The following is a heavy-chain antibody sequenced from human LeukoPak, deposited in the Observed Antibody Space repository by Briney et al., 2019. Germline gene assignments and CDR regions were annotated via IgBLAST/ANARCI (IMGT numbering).Heavy chain of an antibody. CDR2: IYWDDDK. J-gene: IGHJ5*02. D-gene: IGHD4-11*01. CDR1: GGSISSANYC. V-gene: IGHV2-5*08. CDR3: AHVLTTRWFDP. Sequence: QTLSLTCSVSGGSISSANYCWSWIRQPPAKGLEWLALIYWDDDKRYSPSLKSRLAITKDTSKNQVVLTMTNMDPVDTATYYCAHVLTTRWFDPWGQGTLVTVSS.